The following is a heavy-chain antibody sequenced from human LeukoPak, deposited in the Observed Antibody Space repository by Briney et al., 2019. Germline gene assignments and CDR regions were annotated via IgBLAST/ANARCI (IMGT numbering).Heavy chain of an antibody. V-gene: IGHV1-18*01. J-gene: IGHJ4*02. D-gene: IGHD6-13*01. CDR3: ARGHPGIAAGGLDY. CDR1: GYTFTSYG. CDR2: MSAYNGNT. Sequence: ASVKVSCKASGYTFTSYGISWVRQAPGQGLEWMGWMSAYNGNTNYAQKIQGRVTMTTDTSTSTAYMELRSLTSDDTAMYYCARGHPGIAAGGLDYWGQGTLVTVSS.